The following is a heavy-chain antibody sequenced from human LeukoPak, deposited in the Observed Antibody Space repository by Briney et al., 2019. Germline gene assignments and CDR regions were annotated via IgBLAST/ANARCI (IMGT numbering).Heavy chain of an antibody. Sequence: GGSLRLSCAASGFIVTNAWMNWVRQAPGKGLEWVSAISGSGGSTYYADSVKGRFTISRDNSKNTLYLQMNSLRAEDTAVYYCAKVEDTYYDILTGYWALDAFDIWGQGTMVTVSS. CDR1: GFIVTNAW. V-gene: IGHV3-23*01. CDR2: ISGSGGST. J-gene: IGHJ3*02. D-gene: IGHD3-9*01. CDR3: AKVEDTYYDILTGYWALDAFDI.